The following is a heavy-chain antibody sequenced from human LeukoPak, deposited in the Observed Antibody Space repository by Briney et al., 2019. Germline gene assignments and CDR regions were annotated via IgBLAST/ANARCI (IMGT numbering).Heavy chain of an antibody. Sequence: SQTLSLTCAISGDSVSSNSAAWNWIRQSPSRGLEWLGRTYYRSKWYNDYAVSVKSRITINPDTSKNQFSLQLNSVTPEDTAVYYCARNYYDILTGCSHQALDYWGQGTLVTVSS. CDR2: TYYRSKWYN. V-gene: IGHV6-1*01. CDR3: ARNYYDILTGCSHQALDY. D-gene: IGHD3-9*01. J-gene: IGHJ4*02. CDR1: GDSVSSNSAA.